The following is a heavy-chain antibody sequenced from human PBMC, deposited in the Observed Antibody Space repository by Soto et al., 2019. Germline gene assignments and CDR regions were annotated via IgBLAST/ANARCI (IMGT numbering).Heavy chain of an antibody. Sequence: SETLSLTCTVSGGSISSGSYYWSWIRQHPGMGLEWIGYIYYSGSTYYNPSFKSQVTISVDTSQNQFSLKLSSVTAAVTAVYYCARDPFYCSGGSCSRGYFDYWGQGTLVTVSS. CDR2: IYYSGST. CDR3: ARDPFYCSGGSCSRGYFDY. V-gene: IGHV4-31*01. CDR1: GGSISSGSYY. D-gene: IGHD2-15*01. J-gene: IGHJ4*02.